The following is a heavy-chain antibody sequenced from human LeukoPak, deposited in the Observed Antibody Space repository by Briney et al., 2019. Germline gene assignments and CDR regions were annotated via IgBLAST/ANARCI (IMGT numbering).Heavy chain of an antibody. V-gene: IGHV3-30*02. CDR1: GFSFGGYG. D-gene: IGHD3-16*01. Sequence: PGGSLRLSCAASGFSFGGYGVHWVRQTPGKGLDWVSFVRYDGSKTYYGDSVKGRFTISRDNSNNTVYLQMNRLRPDDTAVYYCVRDGIGGSTTLDSWGQGTLVTVSS. CDR2: VRYDGSKT. J-gene: IGHJ5*01. CDR3: VRDGIGGSTTLDS.